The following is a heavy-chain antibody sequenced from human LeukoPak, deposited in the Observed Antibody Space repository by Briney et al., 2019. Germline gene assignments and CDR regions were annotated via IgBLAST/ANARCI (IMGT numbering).Heavy chain of an antibody. CDR1: GFTFSSYG. Sequence: GGSLRLSCAASGFTFSSYGMHWVRLAPGKGLEWVAFIRYDGSNKYYADSVKGRFTISRDNSKNTLYLQMNSLRAEDTAVYHCAKDRVTRGYSYGTDAFDIWGQGTMVTVSS. D-gene: IGHD5-18*01. V-gene: IGHV3-30*02. CDR2: IRYDGSNK. J-gene: IGHJ3*02. CDR3: AKDRVTRGYSYGTDAFDI.